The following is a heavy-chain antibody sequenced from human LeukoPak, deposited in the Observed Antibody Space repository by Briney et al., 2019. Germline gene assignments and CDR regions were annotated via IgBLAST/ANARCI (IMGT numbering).Heavy chain of an antibody. CDR1: GGSIRRYY. J-gene: IGHJ4*02. Sequence: SETLSLTCTGSGGSIRRYYWSWVRQPPGEGLEWVGFIFYSGTTNYNPSLKSRVTISVDTSKNQFSLKLSSVTAADTAVYYCARGGWNKFDYWGQGTLVTVSS. V-gene: IGHV4-59*01. D-gene: IGHD3-22*01. CDR2: IFYSGTT. CDR3: ARGGWNKFDY.